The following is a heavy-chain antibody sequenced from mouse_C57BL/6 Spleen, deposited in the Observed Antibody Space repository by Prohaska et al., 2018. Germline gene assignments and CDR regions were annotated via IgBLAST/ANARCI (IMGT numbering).Heavy chain of an antibody. D-gene: IGHD2-1*01. J-gene: IGHJ3*01. CDR2: IYPGSGNT. CDR3: ARRNSTIFAY. CDR1: GYSFTSYY. Sequence: QVQLQQSGPELVKPGASVKISCKASGYSFTSYYIHWVKQRPGQGLEWIGWIYPGSGNTKYNEKFKGKATLTADTSSSTAYMQLSSLTSEDSAVYYCARRNSTIFAYWGQGTLVTVSA. V-gene: IGHV1-66*01.